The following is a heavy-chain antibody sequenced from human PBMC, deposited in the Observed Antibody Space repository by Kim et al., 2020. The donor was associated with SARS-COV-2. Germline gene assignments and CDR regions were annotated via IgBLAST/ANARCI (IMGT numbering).Heavy chain of an antibody. CDR1: GFTFSDSA. J-gene: IGHJ3*02. D-gene: IGHD1-1*01. CDR3: TRVPGTTLAFWVAFD. V-gene: IGHV3-73*01. CDR2: IRSKANAYAT. Sequence: GGSLRLSCGASGFTFSDSAMHWVRQASGKGLEWVGRIRSKANAYATAYIESVKGRITIARDDSRNTAYLQMNSLKTEDTSVYSCTRVPGTTLAFWVAFD.